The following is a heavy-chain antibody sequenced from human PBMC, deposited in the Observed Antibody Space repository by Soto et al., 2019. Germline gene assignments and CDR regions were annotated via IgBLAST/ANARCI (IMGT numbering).Heavy chain of an antibody. CDR2: VDWADNK. J-gene: IGHJ6*02. Sequence: SGPRLVNPTQTLTLTCDFSGFSLGAPGMCLSWIRQPPGKALEWLALVDWADNKYYTTSLKTRLTISKDTSRSQVVLTMANMDPVDTGTYFCARLCSGTPGYGMDVWGQGTTVTVSS. D-gene: IGHD3-3*01. CDR3: ARLCSGTPGYGMDV. CDR1: GFSLGAPGMC. V-gene: IGHV2-70*01.